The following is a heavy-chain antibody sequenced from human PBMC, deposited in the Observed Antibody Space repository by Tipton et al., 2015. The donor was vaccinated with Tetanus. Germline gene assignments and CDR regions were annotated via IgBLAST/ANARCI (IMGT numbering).Heavy chain of an antibody. CDR1: GGSVSSGSYY. CDR3: ARGDGYHYYYHMDV. V-gene: IGHV4-61*01. CDR2: FFYSGST. Sequence: GLVKPSETLSLTCTVSGGSVSSGSYYWSWIRQPPGKGLEWIGYFFYSGSTNYNPSLKSRVPMAVGTSKNQFSLQLRSVTAADTAVYYCARGDGYHYYYHMDVWGRGTTVTVSS. D-gene: IGHD1-26*01. J-gene: IGHJ6*04.